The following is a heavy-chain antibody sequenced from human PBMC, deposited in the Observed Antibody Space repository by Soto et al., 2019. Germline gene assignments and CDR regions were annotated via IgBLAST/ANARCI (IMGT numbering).Heavy chain of an antibody. J-gene: IGHJ6*02. D-gene: IGHD5-18*01. V-gene: IGHV3-30*18. CDR3: ANALQLWAPGGV. CDR2: ISYDGSNK. Sequence: PGGSLRFSCAASGFTFSSYGMHWVRQAPGKGLEWVAVISYDGSNKYYADSVKGRFTISRDNSKNTLYLQMNSLRAEDTAVYYCANALQLWAPGGVWGQGTTVTVSS. CDR1: GFTFSSYG.